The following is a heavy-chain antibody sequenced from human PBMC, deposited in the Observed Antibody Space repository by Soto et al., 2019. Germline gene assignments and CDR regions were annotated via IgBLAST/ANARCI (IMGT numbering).Heavy chain of an antibody. CDR2: INHSGST. CDR3: ARAPILTGQPKIGDAFDI. D-gene: IGHD3-9*01. J-gene: IGHJ3*02. V-gene: IGHV4-34*01. Sequence: SETLSLTCAVYGGSFSGYYWSWIRQPPGKGLEWIGEINHSGSTNYNPSLKSRVTISVDTSKNQFSLKLSSVTAADTAVYYCARAPILTGQPKIGDAFDIWGQGTMVTVSS. CDR1: GGSFSGYY.